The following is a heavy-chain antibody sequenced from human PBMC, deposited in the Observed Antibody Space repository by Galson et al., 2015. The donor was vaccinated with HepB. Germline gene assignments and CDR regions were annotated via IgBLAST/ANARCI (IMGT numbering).Heavy chain of an antibody. CDR1: RFTFSTYG. D-gene: IGHD3-22*01. J-gene: IGHJ4*02. CDR3: ARAFYSDTTALGH. CDR2: VSSSSNLI. V-gene: IGHV3-48*01. Sequence: SLRLSCAASRFTFSTYGMNWVRQAPGKGLEWVSYVSSSSNLIYYADSVKGRFTISRDNAKNSLYLQMNSLRAEDTALYYCARAFYSDTTALGHWGQGTLVTVSS.